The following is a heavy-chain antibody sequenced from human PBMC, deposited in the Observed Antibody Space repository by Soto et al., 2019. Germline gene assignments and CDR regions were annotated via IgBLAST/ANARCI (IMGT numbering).Heavy chain of an antibody. CDR1: GYTFINYH. V-gene: IGHV1-18*01. Sequence: QVQLVQSGGEVKKPGASVTVSCKASGYTFINYHITWVRQVPVQGLEWMAWINTYNGMTDYAQRFQGRVTMTRDTSTSTAYMELRNLVSDDTAVYFCAKSPRGEMATDWGQGTLVTVSS. J-gene: IGHJ4*02. CDR3: AKSPRGEMATD. CDR2: INTYNGMT. D-gene: IGHD5-12*01.